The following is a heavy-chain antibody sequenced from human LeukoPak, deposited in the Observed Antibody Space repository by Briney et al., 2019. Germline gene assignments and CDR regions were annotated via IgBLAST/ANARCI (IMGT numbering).Heavy chain of an antibody. J-gene: IGHJ4*02. V-gene: IGHV3-30-3*01. Sequence: PGRSLRLSCAASGFTFNNYAIHWVRQAPGKGLEWVAIISFDRGNKYYADSVKGRFTISRDNSKNTLYLQMNSLRAEDTAVYYCARDGIVGSPLFKFDYWGQGTLVTVSS. D-gene: IGHD1-26*01. CDR3: ARDGIVGSPLFKFDY. CDR1: GFTFNNYA. CDR2: ISFDRGNK.